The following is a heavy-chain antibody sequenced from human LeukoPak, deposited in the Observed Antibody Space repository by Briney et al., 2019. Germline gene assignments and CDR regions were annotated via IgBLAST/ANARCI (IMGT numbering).Heavy chain of an antibody. CDR3: ASIAVAALFDY. D-gene: IGHD6-19*01. Sequence: GGSLRLSCAASGFTFSSYSMNWVRQAPGKGLEWVSSISSSSYIYYADSVKGRFTISRDNAKNSLYLQMNSLRAEDTAVYYCASIAVAALFDYWGQGTLVTVSS. V-gene: IGHV3-21*01. J-gene: IGHJ4*02. CDR2: ISSSSYI. CDR1: GFTFSSYS.